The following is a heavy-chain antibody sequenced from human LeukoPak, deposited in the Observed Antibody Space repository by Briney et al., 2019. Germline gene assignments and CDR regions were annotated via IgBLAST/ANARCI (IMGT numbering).Heavy chain of an antibody. D-gene: IGHD2-2*02. V-gene: IGHV3-30*02. CDR1: GFTFSSYG. Sequence: GGSLRLSCAASGFTFSSYGMHWVRQAPGKGLEWVAFIRYDGSNKYYADSVKGRFTISRGNAKNTLYLQMNSLRAADTAVYYCAKDMGGYCSSTSCYTMDVWGKGTTVTVSS. CDR3: AKDMGGYCSSTSCYTMDV. J-gene: IGHJ6*04. CDR2: IRYDGSNK.